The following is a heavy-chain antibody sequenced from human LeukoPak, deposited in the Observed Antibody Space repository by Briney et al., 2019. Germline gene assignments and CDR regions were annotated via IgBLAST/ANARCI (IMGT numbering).Heavy chain of an antibody. CDR3: ARSRTSGTHWNY. CDR1: GYSFNSYD. V-gene: IGHV1-18*01. D-gene: IGHD3-10*01. Sequence: ASVKVSCKASGYSFNSYDISWVRQAPGQGLEWMGWISTYNGNTNYAQNLQGRVTMTTDTTTSTAYMELRSLRSDDTAVYYCARSRTSGTHWNYWGQGTLVTVSS. CDR2: ISTYNGNT. J-gene: IGHJ4*02.